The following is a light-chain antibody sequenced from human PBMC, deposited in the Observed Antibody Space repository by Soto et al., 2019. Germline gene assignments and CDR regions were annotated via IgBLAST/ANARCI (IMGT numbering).Light chain of an antibody. CDR2: AAS. V-gene: IGKV1-39*01. CDR1: RSVAYF. J-gene: IGKJ2*01. Sequence: DIQLTQSPASLSASIGDRVTITCRASRSVAYFLNWYQHKPGKAPELLIYAASTLETGVPSRFSGTYSGRDFTLTISNLQPEDFGTYFCQQSYSVPPTFGQGTKV. CDR3: QQSYSVPPT.